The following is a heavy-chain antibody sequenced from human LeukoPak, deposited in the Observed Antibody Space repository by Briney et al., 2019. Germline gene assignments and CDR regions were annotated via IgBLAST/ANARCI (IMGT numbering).Heavy chain of an antibody. CDR3: ARDRPEHSSSWFVTEFYYFDY. V-gene: IGHV1-69*13. D-gene: IGHD6-13*01. CDR2: IIPIFGTA. CDR1: GGTFSSYA. Sequence: GASVKVSCKASGGTFSSYAISWVRQAPGQGLKWMGGIIPIFGTANYAQKFQGRVTITADESTSTAYMELSSLRSEDTAVYYCARDRPEHSSSWFVTEFYYFDYWGQGTLVTVSS. J-gene: IGHJ4*02.